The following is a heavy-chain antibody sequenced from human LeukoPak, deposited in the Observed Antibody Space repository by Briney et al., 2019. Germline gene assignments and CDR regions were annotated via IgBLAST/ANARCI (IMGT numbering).Heavy chain of an antibody. V-gene: IGHV3-66*01. CDR2: IYGSGVT. CDR3: VRDAVLSGTYSTY. CDR1: GFPVSSNY. J-gene: IGHJ4*02. D-gene: IGHD1-26*01. Sequence: GGSLRLSCVMSGFPVSSNYMAWARQAPGKGLEWVSVIYGSGVTSYTDSVKGRFTISRDNSKNTLYLQMNSLRAEDTALYFCVRDAVLSGTYSTYWGQGALVAVSS.